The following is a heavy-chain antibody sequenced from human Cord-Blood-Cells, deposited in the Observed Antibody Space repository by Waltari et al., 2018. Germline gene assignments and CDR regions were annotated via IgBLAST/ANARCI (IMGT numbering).Heavy chain of an antibody. Sequence: EVQLVESGGGMVKPGGSLRLSCAASGFTFSSSSMEWVRQAPWKGLEWVSSISSSSSYIYYEDSVKGRFTISRDNAKNSLYLQMNSLRAEDTAVYYCARDETGDNWGQGTLVTVSS. CDR2: ISSSSSYI. V-gene: IGHV3-21*01. D-gene: IGHD7-27*01. J-gene: IGHJ4*02. CDR1: GFTFSSSS. CDR3: ARDETGDN.